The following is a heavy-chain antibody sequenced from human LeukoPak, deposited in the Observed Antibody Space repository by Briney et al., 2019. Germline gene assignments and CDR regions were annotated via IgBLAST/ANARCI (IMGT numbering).Heavy chain of an antibody. J-gene: IGHJ4*02. D-gene: IGHD5-18*01. V-gene: IGHV3-9*01. CDR2: ISWNSGSI. CDR1: GFTFDDYA. CDR3: AKEGDGYSYGYYYFDY. Sequence: PGRSLRLSCAASGFTFDDYAMHWVRQAPGKGLEWVSGISWNSGSIGYADSVKGRFTISRDNAKNSLYLQMNSLRAEDTALYYCAKEGDGYSYGYYYFDYWGQGTLVTVSS.